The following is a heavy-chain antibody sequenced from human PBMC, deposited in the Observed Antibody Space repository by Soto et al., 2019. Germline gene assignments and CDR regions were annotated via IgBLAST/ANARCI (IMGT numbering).Heavy chain of an antibody. J-gene: IGHJ5*02. CDR3: ARPQTVAAAGPDWFDL. CDR1: GYNFATHW. V-gene: IGHV5-51*03. Sequence: EVQLVQSGAEVKKPGESLKISCKGSGYNFATHWIAWVRQMPGKGLERMGVIYPGDSDTRYSPSFQGQVTISADTSISTAYLQWGSLQASDTAMYYCARPQTVAAAGPDWFDLWGQGTLDTVSS. D-gene: IGHD6-13*01. CDR2: IYPGDSDT.